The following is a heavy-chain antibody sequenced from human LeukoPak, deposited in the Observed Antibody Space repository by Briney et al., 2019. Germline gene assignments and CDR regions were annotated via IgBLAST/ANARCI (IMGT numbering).Heavy chain of an antibody. V-gene: IGHV3-23*01. CDR1: GFTFSSYA. D-gene: IGHD2-15*01. J-gene: IGHJ4*02. CDR3: ATTGIRDYCSGGSCPFDY. Sequence: PGGSLRLSCAASGFTFSSYAMNWVRQAPGKGLEWVSAISGSGGSTYYADSVKRRFTISRDNSKNTLYLQMNSLRAEDTAVYYCATTGIRDYCSGGSCPFDYWGQGTLVTVSS. CDR2: ISGSGGST.